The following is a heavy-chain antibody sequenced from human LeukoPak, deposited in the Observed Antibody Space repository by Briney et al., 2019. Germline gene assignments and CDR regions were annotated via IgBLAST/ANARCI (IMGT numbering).Heavy chain of an antibody. CDR3: ARDGGDFDY. CDR1: GFTFSSYW. D-gene: IGHD2-21*01. J-gene: IGHJ4*02. CDR2: LKEDGSEK. V-gene: IGHV3-7*01. Sequence: GGSLRLSCASSGFTFSSYWITWVRQAPGKGLEWVANLKEDGSEKYYVDSVKGRFTISRDNAKNSLYLQMNSLRAEDTAVYYCARDGGDFDYWGQGTLVTVSS.